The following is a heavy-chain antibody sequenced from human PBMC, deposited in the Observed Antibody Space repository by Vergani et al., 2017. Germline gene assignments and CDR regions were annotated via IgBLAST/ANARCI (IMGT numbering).Heavy chain of an antibody. D-gene: IGHD1-26*01. Sequence: VQLVESGGGVVQPGRSLRLSCAASGFTFDDYAMHWVRQAPGKGLEWVSGISWNSGSIGYADSVKGRFTISRDNAKNSLYLQMNSLRAEDTALYYCASQLSGSYYVDAFDIWGQGTMVTVSS. CDR2: ISWNSGSI. CDR1: GFTFDDYA. CDR3: ASQLSGSYYVDAFDI. J-gene: IGHJ3*02. V-gene: IGHV3-9*01.